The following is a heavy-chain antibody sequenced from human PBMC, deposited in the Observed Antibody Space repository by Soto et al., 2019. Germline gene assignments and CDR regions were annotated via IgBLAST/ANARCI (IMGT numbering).Heavy chain of an antibody. Sequence: PSETLSLTCAVSGGSISSGGYSWSWIRQPPGKGLEWIGYIYHSGSTYYNPSLKSRVTISVDTSKNQFSLKLSSVTAADTAVYYCARAGVRGASSKPNNWFDPWGQGTLVTVSS. CDR1: GGSISSGGYS. CDR3: ARAGVRGASSKPNNWFDP. V-gene: IGHV4-30-2*01. D-gene: IGHD3-10*01. J-gene: IGHJ5*02. CDR2: IYHSGST.